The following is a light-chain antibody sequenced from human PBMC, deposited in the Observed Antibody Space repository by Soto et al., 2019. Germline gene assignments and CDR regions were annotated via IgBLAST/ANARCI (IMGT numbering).Light chain of an antibody. CDR3: QQYNSPST. CDR2: AAS. J-gene: IGKJ1*01. CDR1: QSISSW. Sequence: DIPKTQSHSNLAAPVGDRVTSTCRASQSISSWLAWHQQKPGKPPKLLIFAASSLESGPPSRFSGRRSGTDFTPIIRRLQPDDFATYYRQQYNSPSTFGQGTKVDIK. V-gene: IGKV1-5*01.